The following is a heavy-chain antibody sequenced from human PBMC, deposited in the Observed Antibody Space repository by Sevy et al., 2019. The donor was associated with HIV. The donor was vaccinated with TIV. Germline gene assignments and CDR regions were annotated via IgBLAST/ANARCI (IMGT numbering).Heavy chain of an antibody. V-gene: IGHV3-13*01. CDR1: GFTFITYD. J-gene: IGHJ6*02. D-gene: IGHD5-12*01. CDR2: VGPAGDT. Sequence: GGSLRLSCAASGFTFITYDMHWVRHVPGKGLEWVSGVGPAGDTFYPASVKGRFTISRENAKNSLYLQMNNLRAGDTAVYYCTRSGGYSDYGMDVWGQGTTVTVSS. CDR3: TRSGGYSDYGMDV.